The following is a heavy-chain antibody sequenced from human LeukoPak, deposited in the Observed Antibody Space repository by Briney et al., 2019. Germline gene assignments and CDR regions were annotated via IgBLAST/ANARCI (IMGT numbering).Heavy chain of an antibody. Sequence: PGGSLRLSCAASGFTFSSYSMNWVRQAPGKGLEWVSYISSGSSTIYYADSVKGRFTISRDNAKNSLYLQMNSLRAEDTAVYYCAREYYDFWSGYLYYYYMDVWGKGTTVTVSS. CDR1: GFTFSSYS. V-gene: IGHV3-48*01. CDR3: AREYYDFWSGYLYYYYMDV. CDR2: ISSGSSTI. D-gene: IGHD3-3*01. J-gene: IGHJ6*03.